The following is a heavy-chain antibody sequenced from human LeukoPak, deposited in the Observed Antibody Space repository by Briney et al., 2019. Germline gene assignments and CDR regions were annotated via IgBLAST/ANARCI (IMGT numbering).Heavy chain of an antibody. CDR3: ARLGLRSIAARPFDY. J-gene: IGHJ4*02. V-gene: IGHV4-34*01. Sequence: SETLSLTCAVYGGSFSGYYWSWIRQPPGKGLEWIGEINHSGSTNYNPSLKSRVTISVDTSKNQFSLKLSSVTAADTAVYYCARLGLRSIAARPFDYWGQGTLVTVSS. CDR2: INHSGST. CDR1: GGSFSGYY. D-gene: IGHD6-6*01.